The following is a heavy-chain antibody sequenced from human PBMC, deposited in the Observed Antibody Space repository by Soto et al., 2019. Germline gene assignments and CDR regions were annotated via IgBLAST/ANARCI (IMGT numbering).Heavy chain of an antibody. CDR3: ARLGVDGKAAADDY. CDR1: GGSITSSSYY. V-gene: IGHV4-39*01. CDR2: IYYSGST. J-gene: IGHJ4*02. Sequence: QLQLQESGPGLVKPSETLSLTCTVSGGSITSSSYYWGWIRQPPGKGLEWIGSIYYSGSTYYNPSLKSRLTXXIXTXXNQFSLKLSSVTAADTAVYYCARLGVDGKAAADDYWGQGTLVTVSS. D-gene: IGHD6-13*01.